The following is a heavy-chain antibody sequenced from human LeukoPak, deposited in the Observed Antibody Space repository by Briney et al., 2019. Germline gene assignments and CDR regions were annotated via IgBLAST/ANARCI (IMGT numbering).Heavy chain of an antibody. Sequence: ASVKVSCKASGYTFTGYYMHWVRQAPGQGLEWMGWINPNSGGTNYAQKFQGRVTMTRDTSISTVYMELSRLRSDDTAVYYCARVNDEWELPADYWGQGTLVTVSS. D-gene: IGHD1-26*01. CDR3: ARVNDEWELPADY. V-gene: IGHV1-2*02. J-gene: IGHJ4*02. CDR2: INPNSGGT. CDR1: GYTFTGYY.